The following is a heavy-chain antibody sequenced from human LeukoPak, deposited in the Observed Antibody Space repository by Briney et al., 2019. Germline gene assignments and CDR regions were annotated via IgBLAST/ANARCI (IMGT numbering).Heavy chain of an antibody. CDR3: ARAWLRRKYYYYMDV. CDR1: GYTFSNYG. J-gene: IGHJ6*03. D-gene: IGHD5-12*01. CDR2: ISGFNGHT. V-gene: IGHV1-18*04. Sequence: GASVKVSCKASGYTFSNYGINWVRQAPGHGLEWMGWISGFNGHTKYSQKSQGRVTMTTDTSTSTAYMEVRSLRSDDTAVYYCARAWLRRKYYYYMDVWGKGTTVTVSS.